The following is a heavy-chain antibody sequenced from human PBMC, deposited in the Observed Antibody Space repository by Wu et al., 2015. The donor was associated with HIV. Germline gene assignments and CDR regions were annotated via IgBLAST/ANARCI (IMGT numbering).Heavy chain of an antibody. J-gene: IGHJ4*02. CDR1: GYTFTDYY. CDR2: INANRGGT. V-gene: IGHV1-2*02. D-gene: IGHD5-24*01. CDR3: ARLQSLAGFYSNADY. Sequence: QVQLLQSGAEVKKPGASVMVSCKASGYTFTDYYMYWVRQAPGQGLEWMGWINANRGGTKYAQKFQGRVTMTRDTAVSTAYMELNSLSSDDTAVYYCARLQSLAGFYSNADYWGQGTLVTVSS.